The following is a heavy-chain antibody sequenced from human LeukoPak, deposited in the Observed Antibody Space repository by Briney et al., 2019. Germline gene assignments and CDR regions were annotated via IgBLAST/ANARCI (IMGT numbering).Heavy chain of an antibody. CDR3: ARARSYSGSYYFDY. J-gene: IGHJ4*02. Sequence: GGSLRLSCAASGFTFSSYAMSWVRQAPGKGLEWVSAISGSGGSTYYADSVKGRFTISRDNSKNTLYLQMNSLRAEDTAVYYCARARSYSGSYYFDYWGQGTPVTVSS. CDR1: GFTFSSYA. V-gene: IGHV3-23*01. CDR2: ISGSGGST. D-gene: IGHD1-26*01.